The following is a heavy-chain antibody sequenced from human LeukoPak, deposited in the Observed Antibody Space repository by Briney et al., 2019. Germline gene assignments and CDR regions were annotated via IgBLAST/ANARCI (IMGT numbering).Heavy chain of an antibody. CDR1: GASISSTNW. D-gene: IGHD6-13*01. CDR3: ARGEGYTSTWYQPHFDY. V-gene: IGHV4-4*02. Sequence: LSGTLSLTCAVSGASISSTNWWSWVRQPPGKGLEWIGEIYHSGSTNYNPSLKSRVTMSIDKSKNQFSLRLSSVTAADTAVYYCARGEGYTSTWYQPHFDYWGQGTLVTVSS. J-gene: IGHJ4*02. CDR2: IYHSGST.